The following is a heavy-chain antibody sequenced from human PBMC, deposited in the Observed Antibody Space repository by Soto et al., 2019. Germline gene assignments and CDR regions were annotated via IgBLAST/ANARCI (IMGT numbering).Heavy chain of an antibody. Sequence: GASVKVSCKASGGTFSSYAISWVRQAPGQGLEWMGGIIPIFGTANYAQKFQGRVTITADESTSTAYMELSSLRSEDTAVYYCARVLRGYCSGGSCYSTGFYYYYGMDVWGQGTTVTVSS. CDR3: ARVLRGYCSGGSCYSTGFYYYYGMDV. J-gene: IGHJ6*02. CDR1: GGTFSSYA. V-gene: IGHV1-69*13. CDR2: IIPIFGTA. D-gene: IGHD2-15*01.